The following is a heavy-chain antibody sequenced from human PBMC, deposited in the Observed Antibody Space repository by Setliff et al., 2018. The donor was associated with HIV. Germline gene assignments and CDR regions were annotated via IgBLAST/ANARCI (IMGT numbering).Heavy chain of an antibody. CDR3: AAWGPPYSYAPYFFDS. J-gene: IGHJ4*02. CDR2: INHSGST. CDR1: NGSFSGYY. V-gene: IGHV4-34*01. Sequence: SETLSLTCAVYNGSFSGYYWTWIRQPPGKGLEWSGEINHSGSTNYSPSLKSRVTISVDASRNQFSLRLSSVTAADTAVYYCAAWGPPYSYAPYFFDSWGQGTLVTVSS. D-gene: IGHD5-18*01.